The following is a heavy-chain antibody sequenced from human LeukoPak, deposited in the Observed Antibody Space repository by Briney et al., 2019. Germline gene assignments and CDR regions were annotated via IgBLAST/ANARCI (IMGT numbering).Heavy chain of an antibody. CDR3: ARALFAGAVPAAFDY. J-gene: IGHJ4*02. CDR2: IYYSGGT. V-gene: IGHV4-31*03. Sequence: SQTLSLTCTVSGGSISSGGYYWSWIRQHPGKGLEWIGYIYYSGGTYYNPSLKSRITISVDTSKDHFFLKLSSVTAADTAVYYCARALFAGAVPAAFDYWGQGTLVTVSS. D-gene: IGHD2-2*01. CDR1: GGSISSGGYY.